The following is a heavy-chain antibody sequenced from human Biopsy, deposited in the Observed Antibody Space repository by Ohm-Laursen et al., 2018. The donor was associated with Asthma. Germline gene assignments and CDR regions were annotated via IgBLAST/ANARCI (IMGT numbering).Heavy chain of an antibody. D-gene: IGHD6-13*01. Sequence: SLRLSCAASVFNFHNYGMNWVRRAPGKGLEWVAQILFDGRKINYPDSVKRRFTISRDNSKNMVYLQMNSLRPEDTAVYYCAKDRVAGRSYYFDYWGQGSLVSVSS. CDR1: VFNFHNYG. CDR2: ILFDGRKI. V-gene: IGHV3-30*18. CDR3: AKDRVAGRSYYFDY. J-gene: IGHJ4*02.